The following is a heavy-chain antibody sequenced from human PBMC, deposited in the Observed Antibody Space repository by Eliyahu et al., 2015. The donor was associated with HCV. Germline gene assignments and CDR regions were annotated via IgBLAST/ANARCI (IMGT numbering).Heavy chain of an antibody. D-gene: IGHD3-22*01. J-gene: IGHJ3*01. CDR3: ARVANESSEESLNNNVFDV. CDR2: IWYDGSNK. CDR1: GFSFSNYD. Sequence: QVQLVESGGGVVQPGRALXLSCXASGFSFSNYDXHWGRQAPGKELXWVAVIWYDGSNKYYTDSVKGRFTISRDNSKKTLYLQMNSPGVDDTAVYYCARVANESSEESLNNNVFDVWGQGTMVTVSS. V-gene: IGHV3-33*01.